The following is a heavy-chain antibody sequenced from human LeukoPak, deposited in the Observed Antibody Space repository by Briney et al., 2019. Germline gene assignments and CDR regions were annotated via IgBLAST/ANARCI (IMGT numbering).Heavy chain of an antibody. D-gene: IGHD2-2*01. Sequence: GRSLRLSCAASGFTFSSYGMHWVRQAPGKGLEWVAVIWYDGSSKYYADSVKGRFTISRDNSKNTLYLQMNSLRAEDTAVYYCARDGWHCSSTSCYVHYYYYYGMDVWGKGTTVTVSS. J-gene: IGHJ6*04. CDR2: IWYDGSSK. V-gene: IGHV3-33*01. CDR1: GFTFSSYG. CDR3: ARDGWHCSSTSCYVHYYYYYGMDV.